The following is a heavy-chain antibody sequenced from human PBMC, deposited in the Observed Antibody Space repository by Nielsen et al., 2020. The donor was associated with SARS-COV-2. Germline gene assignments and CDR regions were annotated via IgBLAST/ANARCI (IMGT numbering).Heavy chain of an antibody. V-gene: IGHV1-24*01. CDR3: ARRLEYCSGGSCPDLINYYNGMDV. D-gene: IGHD2-15*01. CDR2: FDPEDGET. Sequence: ASVKVSCKVSGYTLTELSMHWVRQAPGKGLEWMGGFDPEDGETIYAQKFQGRVTMTEDTSTDTAYMELSSLRSEDTAVYYCARRLEYCSGGSCPDLINYYNGMDVWGQGTTVTVSS. J-gene: IGHJ6*02. CDR1: GYTLTELS.